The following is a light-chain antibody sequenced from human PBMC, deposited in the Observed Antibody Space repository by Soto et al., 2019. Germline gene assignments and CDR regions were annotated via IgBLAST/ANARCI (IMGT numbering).Light chain of an antibody. CDR1: QSVRSDY. Sequence: DTVLTQSPGTLSLTSGERATLSCRASQSVRSDYLAWYQQKPGQAPRLHIYGASTRATGIPDRFTGSGSGTDFTLTISRLEPEDFAVYYCQQYGSSPRTFGQGTKVDIK. J-gene: IGKJ1*01. V-gene: IGKV3-20*01. CDR2: GAS. CDR3: QQYGSSPRT.